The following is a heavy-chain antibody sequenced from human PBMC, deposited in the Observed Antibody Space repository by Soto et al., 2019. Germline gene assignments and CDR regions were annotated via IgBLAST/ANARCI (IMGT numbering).Heavy chain of an antibody. CDR3: AGQKVEASDY. CDR2: MNPNSGNR. Sequence: QVQLVQSGAEVKKPGASVKVSCKASGYTFTSYDINWVRQATGQGLEWMGWMNPNSGNRGYAQKFQGRVTMTRNNSIRTTYRELGRPRSDDTAVYYCAGQKVEASDYWGQGTLVTVSS. J-gene: IGHJ4*02. V-gene: IGHV1-8*01. CDR1: GYTFTSYD. D-gene: IGHD2-15*01.